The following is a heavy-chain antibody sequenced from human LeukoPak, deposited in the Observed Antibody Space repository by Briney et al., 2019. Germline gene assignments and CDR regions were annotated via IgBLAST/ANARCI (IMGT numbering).Heavy chain of an antibody. CDR2: ISYSGST. D-gene: IGHD5-12*01. CDR1: NGSINNYY. V-gene: IGHV4-59*08. Sequence: SETLSLTCTVSNGSINNYYWSWIRQPPGKGLEWIGYISYSGSTNYSPSLKSRVTISVDSSKHQFPLKLNSVTAADTAVYYCARGGYTGTSFNYWGQGTLVTVSS. CDR3: ARGGYTGTSFNY. J-gene: IGHJ4*02.